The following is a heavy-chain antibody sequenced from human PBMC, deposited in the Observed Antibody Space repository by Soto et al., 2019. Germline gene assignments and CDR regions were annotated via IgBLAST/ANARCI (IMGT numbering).Heavy chain of an antibody. J-gene: IGHJ4*02. CDR1: GYTFTGHY. D-gene: IGHD3-10*01. Sequence: AALKVSCKASGYTFTGHYIHWVLQAPGQGPEWMGEIGPASGDTRYAQKFQGRVTMTRDTSITTVYMELNNLSPDDTAVYYCGRGRSGQLVVFYWGQGTPVTVSS. V-gene: IGHV1-2*02. CDR2: IGPASGDT. CDR3: GRGRSGQLVVFY.